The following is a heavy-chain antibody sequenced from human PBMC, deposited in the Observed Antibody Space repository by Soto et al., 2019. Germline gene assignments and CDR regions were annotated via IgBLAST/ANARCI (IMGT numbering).Heavy chain of an antibody. V-gene: IGHV3-64*01. D-gene: IGHD6-6*01. CDR2: VGT. Sequence: PGGSLRLSCAASGFTFSSYAMHWVRQAPGKGLEWVGTYYANSVQGRFTISRDNSKNTVYLQMGSLRPEDMAVYYCARRARPDFYYMDVWGKGTTVTVSS. CDR3: ARRARPDFYYMDV. CDR1: GFTFSSYA. J-gene: IGHJ6*03.